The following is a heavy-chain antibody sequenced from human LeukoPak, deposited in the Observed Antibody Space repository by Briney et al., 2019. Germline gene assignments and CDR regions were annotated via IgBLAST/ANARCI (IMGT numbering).Heavy chain of an antibody. CDR2: ISRNGGST. CDR3: ARDLRSGWKYYYYMDV. Sequence: HSGGSLRLSCAASGFSFSSYGMHWVRQAPGKGLEYASAISRNGGSTYYANSVKGRFTISRDNSKNMLYLQMGSLRPEDMAVYYCARDLRSGWKYYYYMDVWGKGTTVTISS. J-gene: IGHJ6*03. CDR1: GFSFSSYG. D-gene: IGHD6-19*01. V-gene: IGHV3-64*01.